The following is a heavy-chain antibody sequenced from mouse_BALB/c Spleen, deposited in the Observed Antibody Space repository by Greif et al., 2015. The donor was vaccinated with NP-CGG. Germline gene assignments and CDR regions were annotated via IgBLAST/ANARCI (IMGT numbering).Heavy chain of an antibody. D-gene: IGHD1-1*01. CDR2: IWGDGST. V-gene: IGHV2-6-7*01. CDR3: ARGDYGSSLYYAMDY. J-gene: IGHJ4*01. CDR1: GFSLTGYG. Sequence: VQLQQSGPGLVAPSQSLSITCTVSGFSLTGYGVNWVRQPPGKGLEWLGMIWGDGSTDYNSALKSRPSISKDNSKSQVFLKMNSLQTDDTARYYCARGDYGSSLYYAMDYWGQGTSVTVSS.